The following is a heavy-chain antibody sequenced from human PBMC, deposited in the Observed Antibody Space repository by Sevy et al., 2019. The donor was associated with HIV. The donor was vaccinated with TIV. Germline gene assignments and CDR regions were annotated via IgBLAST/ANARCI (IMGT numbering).Heavy chain of an antibody. CDR1: GDSVSSNSAA. CDR2: TYYRSKWYN. D-gene: IGHD2-2*01. CDR3: ARNPPYCSSTSCHFDY. J-gene: IGHJ4*02. Sequence: QSQTLSFTCAISGDSVSSNSAAWNWIRQSPSRGLEWLGRTYYRSKWYNDYAVSVKSRITINPDTSKNQFSLQLNSVTPEDTAVYYCARNPPYCSSTSCHFDYWGQGTLVTVSS. V-gene: IGHV6-1*01.